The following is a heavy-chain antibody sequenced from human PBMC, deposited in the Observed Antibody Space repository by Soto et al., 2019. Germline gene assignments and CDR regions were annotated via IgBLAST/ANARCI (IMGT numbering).Heavy chain of an antibody. CDR2: IYPGDSDT. J-gene: IGHJ5*02. CDR3: ARHRMELWFGEFVVTATRQPNNWFDP. V-gene: IGHV5-51*01. CDR1: GYSFTSYW. D-gene: IGHD3-10*01. Sequence: PGESLKISCKGSGYSFTSYWIGWVRQMPGKGLEWMGIIYPGDSDTRYSPSFQGQVTISADKSISTAYLQWSSLKASDTAMYYCARHRMELWFGEFVVTATRQPNNWFDPWGQGTLVTVSS.